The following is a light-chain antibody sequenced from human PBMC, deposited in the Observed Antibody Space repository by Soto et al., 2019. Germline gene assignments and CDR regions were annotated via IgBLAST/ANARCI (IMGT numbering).Light chain of an antibody. CDR3: HQYDSWT. CDR2: AAS. CDR1: QSISSSY. V-gene: IGKV3-20*01. Sequence: EIVLTQSPGTLSLSPGERATLSCRASQSISSSYLAWYQQKPGQAPRLLIYAASSRATGIPDRFSASGSGTDFTLTISRLEPEDFAVYYCHQYDSWTFGQGTKVDIK. J-gene: IGKJ1*01.